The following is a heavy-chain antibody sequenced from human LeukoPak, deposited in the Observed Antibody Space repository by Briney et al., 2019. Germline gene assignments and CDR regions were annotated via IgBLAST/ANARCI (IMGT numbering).Heavy chain of an antibody. CDR1: GFTFSSYA. D-gene: IGHD3-10*01. V-gene: IGHV3-23*01. J-gene: IGHJ3*02. CDR3: AKDSRDYYGSGGDAFDI. CDR2: ISGSGGST. Sequence: PGGSLRLSCAASGFTFSSYAMSWVRQAPGKGLEWVSAISGSGGSTYYADSVKGRFTISRDNSKNTLYLQMNSLRAEDTAVYYCAKDSRDYYGSGGDAFDIWGQGTMVTVSS.